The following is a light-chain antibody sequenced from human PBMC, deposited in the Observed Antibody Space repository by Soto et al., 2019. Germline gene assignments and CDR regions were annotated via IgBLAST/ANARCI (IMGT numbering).Light chain of an antibody. CDR3: QQSYSSIT. CDR1: QSISNH. Sequence: DIQMTQSPSSLSASVEDRVIITCRASQSISNHLNWYQQKPGKAPKLLIYAASSLQRGVPSTFSGGGSGTDFTLTISSLQPEDFATYYCQQSYSSITFGQGTRLEIK. V-gene: IGKV1-39*01. CDR2: AAS. J-gene: IGKJ5*01.